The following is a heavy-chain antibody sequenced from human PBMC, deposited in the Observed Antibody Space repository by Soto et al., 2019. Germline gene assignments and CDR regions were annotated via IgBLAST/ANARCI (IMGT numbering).Heavy chain of an antibody. Sequence: ASVKVSCKASGYTFTGYYMHWVRQAPGQGLEWVGWINPNSGGTNYAQKFQGWVTMTRDTSISTAYMELSRLRSDDTAVYYCARGVAALRYFDYWGQGTLVTVSS. J-gene: IGHJ4*02. D-gene: IGHD6-6*01. CDR1: GYTFTGYY. V-gene: IGHV1-2*04. CDR2: INPNSGGT. CDR3: ARGVAALRYFDY.